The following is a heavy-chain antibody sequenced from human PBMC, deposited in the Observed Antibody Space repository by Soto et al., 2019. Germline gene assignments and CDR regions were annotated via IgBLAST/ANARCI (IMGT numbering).Heavy chain of an antibody. D-gene: IGHD3-10*01. V-gene: IGHV1-18*01. CDR2: ISAYNGNT. J-gene: IGHJ4*02. Sequence: ASVKVSCKASGYTFTSYAMHWVRQAPGQGLEWMGWISAYNGNTNYAQKLQGRVTMTTDTSTSTAYMELRSLSSVTAADTAVYYCASLITVRGVIITNWGQGTLVTVSS. CDR3: ASLITVRGVIITN. CDR1: GYTFTSYA.